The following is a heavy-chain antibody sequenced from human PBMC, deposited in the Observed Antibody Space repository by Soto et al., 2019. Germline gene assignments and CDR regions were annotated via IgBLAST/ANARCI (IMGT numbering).Heavy chain of an antibody. V-gene: IGHV1-69*06. D-gene: IGHD3-22*01. CDR2: IIPIFGTA. Sequence: SVKVSCKASGGTFSSYAISWVRQAPGQGLEWMGGIIPIFGTANYAQKFQGRVTITADKSTSTAYMELSSLRSEDTAVYYCARPKSPYDSSGYYPFDYWGQGTLVTAPQ. J-gene: IGHJ4*02. CDR1: GGTFSSYA. CDR3: ARPKSPYDSSGYYPFDY.